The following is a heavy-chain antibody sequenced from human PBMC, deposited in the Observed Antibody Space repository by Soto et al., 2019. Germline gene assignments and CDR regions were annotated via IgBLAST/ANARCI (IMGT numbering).Heavy chain of an antibody. V-gene: IGHV4-34*01. CDR1: GGSFSGYY. CDR2: INHSGST. D-gene: IGHD6-6*01. CDR3: AGGSSIAAHLDYYYGMDV. Sequence: SETLSLTCAVYGGSFSGYYWSWIRQPPGKGLEWIGEINHSGSTNYNPSLKSRVTISVDTSKNQFSLKLSSVTAADTAVYYCAGGSSIAAHLDYYYGMDVWGQGTTVTVSS. J-gene: IGHJ6*02.